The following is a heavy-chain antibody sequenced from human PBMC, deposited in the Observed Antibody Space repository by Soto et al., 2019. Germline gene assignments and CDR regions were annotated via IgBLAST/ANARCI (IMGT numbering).Heavy chain of an antibody. D-gene: IGHD5-18*01. CDR1: RFTFSNYA. J-gene: IGHJ4*02. Sequence: EVQLLESGGGLVQPGGSLRLSCAASRFTFSNYAMSWVRQAPGKGLEWVSDISSSGGSTHYTDSVKGRFTIYRDNSKNSLYLQMNSLSAEDTAVYYCAKDLGNRYGYEGYCVSWGQGTLVTVSS. CDR2: ISSSGGST. V-gene: IGHV3-23*01. CDR3: AKDLGNRYGYEGYCVS.